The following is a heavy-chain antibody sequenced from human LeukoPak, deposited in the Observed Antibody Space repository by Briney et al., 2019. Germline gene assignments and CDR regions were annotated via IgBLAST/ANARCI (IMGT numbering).Heavy chain of an antibody. D-gene: IGHD6-13*01. CDR1: GFTFSSYS. CDR2: ISSSSSYI. CDR3: ARRNGDVWSRTPSIAAAGEGYYYYYMDV. V-gene: IGHV3-21*01. Sequence: GRSLRLSCAASGFTFSSYSMNWVRQAPGKGLEWVSSISSSSSYIYYSDSVKGRFTISRDNAKNSLYLQMNSLRAEDTAVYYCARRNGDVWSRTPSIAAAGEGYYYYYMDVWGKGTTVTVSS. J-gene: IGHJ6*03.